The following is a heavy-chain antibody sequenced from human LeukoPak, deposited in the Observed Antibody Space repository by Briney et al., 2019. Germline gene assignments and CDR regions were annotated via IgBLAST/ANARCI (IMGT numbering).Heavy chain of an antibody. CDR3: AIVVPAASLFP. CDR1: GFTFSSYS. Sequence: GGSLRLSCAASGFTFSSYSMNWVRQAPGKGLEWVSSISSSSSYIYYADSVKGRFTISRDNSKNTLYLQMNSLRAEDTAVYYCAIVVPAASLFPWGQGTLVTVSS. V-gene: IGHV3-21*01. J-gene: IGHJ5*02. D-gene: IGHD2-2*01. CDR2: ISSSSSYI.